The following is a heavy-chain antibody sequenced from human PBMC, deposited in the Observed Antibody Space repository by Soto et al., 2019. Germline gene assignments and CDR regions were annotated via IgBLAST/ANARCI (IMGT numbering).Heavy chain of an antibody. D-gene: IGHD5-18*01. V-gene: IGHV1-69*12. J-gene: IGHJ4*02. CDR1: GGTFSTYA. CDR3: ASGIQLWLRRINNGYSG. Sequence: QVQLVQSGAEVKKPESSVKVSCKAPGGTFSTYAISWVRQAPGQGLEWMGGIIPMFGTANYAQRFQDRVTITADESTNTVYMELSSLRSEDTAVYFCASGIQLWLRRINNGYSGWGRGTLVTVSS. CDR2: IIPMFGTA.